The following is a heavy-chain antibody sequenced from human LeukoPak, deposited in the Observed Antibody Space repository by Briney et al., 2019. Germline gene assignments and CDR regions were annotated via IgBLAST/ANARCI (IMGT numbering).Heavy chain of an antibody. D-gene: IGHD3-22*01. V-gene: IGHV1-8*01. J-gene: IGHJ4*02. CDR1: GYTFTSYD. Sequence: ASVKVSCKASGYTFTSYDINWVRQATGQGLEWMGWMNPNSGNTGYAQKFQGRVTMTRNTSISTAYMELSSLRSKDTAVYYCAMALYDSSGYYGVDYWGQGTLVTVSS. CDR3: AMALYDSSGYYGVDY. CDR2: MNPNSGNT.